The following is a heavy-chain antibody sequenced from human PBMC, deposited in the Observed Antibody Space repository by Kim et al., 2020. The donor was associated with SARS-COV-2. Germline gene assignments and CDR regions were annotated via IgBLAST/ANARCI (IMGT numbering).Heavy chain of an antibody. J-gene: IGHJ5*02. CDR1: GFTFSSYD. CDR2: IGTAGDT. V-gene: IGHV3-13*04. Sequence: GGSLRLSCAASGFTFSSYDMHWVRQATGKGLEWVSAIGTAGDTYYPGSVKGRFTISRENAKNSLYLQMNSLRAGDTALYYCARGQTYYYGSGSLYSNWFDPWGQGTLVTVSS. D-gene: IGHD3-10*01. CDR3: ARGQTYYYGSGSLYSNWFDP.